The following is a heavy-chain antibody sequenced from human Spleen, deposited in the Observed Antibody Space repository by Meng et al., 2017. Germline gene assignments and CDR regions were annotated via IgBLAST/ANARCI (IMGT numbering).Heavy chain of an antibody. V-gene: IGHV3-30*04. J-gene: IGHJ4*02. Sequence: GESLKIPWAASGFTFSSYAMHWVRQAPGKGLEWVAVISYDGSNKYYADSVKGRFTISRDNSKNTLYLQMNSLRAEDTAVYYCARAIAVAGHFDYWGQGTLVTVSS. D-gene: IGHD6-19*01. CDR1: GFTFSSYA. CDR2: ISYDGSNK. CDR3: ARAIAVAGHFDY.